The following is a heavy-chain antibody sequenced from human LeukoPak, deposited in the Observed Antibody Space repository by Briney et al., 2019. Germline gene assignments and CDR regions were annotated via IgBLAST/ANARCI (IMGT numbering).Heavy chain of an antibody. Sequence: TGKSLRLSCAASGFTFSSYGMYWVRQAPGKGLELVAVISYDGSNTYYADSVKGRFTISRDNFNNTLYLQMNSLRSEDTAVYYCARDQDWNYAFDIWGQGTMVTVSS. CDR1: GFTFSSYG. D-gene: IGHD1-7*01. CDR2: ISYDGSNT. V-gene: IGHV3-30*03. CDR3: ARDQDWNYAFDI. J-gene: IGHJ3*02.